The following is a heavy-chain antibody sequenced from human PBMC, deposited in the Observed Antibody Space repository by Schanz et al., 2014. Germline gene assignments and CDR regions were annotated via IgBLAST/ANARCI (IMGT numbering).Heavy chain of an antibody. CDR3: ARPLGTNYYYYGLDV. CDR1: GFTFSSYW. V-gene: IGHV3-74*01. J-gene: IGHJ6*02. CDR2: INSDGSTT. Sequence: EVQLVESGGGLVQPGGSLRLSCAASGFTFSSYWMHWVRQAPGKGRVWVSRINSDGSTTIYAESVKGRFTISRDNAKNTLYLQMNSLRAEDTAVYYCARPLGTNYYYYGLDVWGQGTTVTVSS.